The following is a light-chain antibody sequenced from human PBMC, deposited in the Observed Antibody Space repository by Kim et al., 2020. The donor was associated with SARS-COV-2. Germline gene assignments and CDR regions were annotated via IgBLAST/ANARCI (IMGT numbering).Light chain of an antibody. Sequence: EIVLTQFPATLSLSPGESATLSCRASQTVNNYLAWYQQRPGQAPRLLIYDASNRATGIPARFSGSGSGTDFTLTISSLEPEDFAVYYCQQRGGWPPSYTFGQGTKLEI. V-gene: IGKV3-11*01. J-gene: IGKJ2*01. CDR1: QTVNNY. CDR3: QQRGGWPPSYT. CDR2: DAS.